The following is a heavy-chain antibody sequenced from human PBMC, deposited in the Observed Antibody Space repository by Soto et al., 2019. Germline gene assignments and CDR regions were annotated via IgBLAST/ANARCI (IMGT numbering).Heavy chain of an antibody. CDR3: AKDSSITAAGSGGWFDP. CDR1: GFDFNTYG. V-gene: IGHV3-30*18. Sequence: QVQLVQSGGGVVQPGRSLRLSCAASGFDFNTYGLHWVRQAPGKGLEWVAGISFDGGNQYYADSVKGRFTISRDKSNNTLFLKMNSLGAEDTATYYCAKDSSITAAGSGGWFDPWGQGTLVIVSS. CDR2: ISFDGGNQ. D-gene: IGHD6-13*01. J-gene: IGHJ5*02.